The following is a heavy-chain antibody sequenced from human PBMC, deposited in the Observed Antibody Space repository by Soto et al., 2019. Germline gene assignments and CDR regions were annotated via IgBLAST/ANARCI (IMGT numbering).Heavy chain of an antibody. J-gene: IGHJ6*02. CDR1: GFTFSSYA. Sequence: QVQLVESGGGVVQPGRSLRLSCAASGFTFSSYAMHWVRQAPGKGLEWVAVISYDGSNKYYADSVKGRFTISRDNSKNTLYLQMNSLRAEDTAVYYCARGLWGTTGIYYYYGMDVWGQGTTVTDSS. CDR2: ISYDGSNK. CDR3: ARGLWGTTGIYYYYGMDV. D-gene: IGHD1-7*01. V-gene: IGHV3-30-3*01.